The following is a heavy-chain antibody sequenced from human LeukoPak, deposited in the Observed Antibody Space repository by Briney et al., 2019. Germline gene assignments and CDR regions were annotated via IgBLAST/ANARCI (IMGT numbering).Heavy chain of an antibody. V-gene: IGHV4-59*01. CDR1: GGSFSSYY. D-gene: IGHD6-19*01. CDR3: ARVVAVAGTLPY. J-gene: IGHJ4*02. CDR2: IYYSGSTA. Sequence: SETLSLTCIVSGGSFSSYYWSWIRQRPGKGLECIGYIYYSGSTATYNPSLKSRVTISVDTSKNQFSLKLSAVTAAATAVYYCARVVAVAGTLPYWGQGPLVTVSS.